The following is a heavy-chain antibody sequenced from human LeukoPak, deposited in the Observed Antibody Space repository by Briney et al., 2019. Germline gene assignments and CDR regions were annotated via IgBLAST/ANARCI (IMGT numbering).Heavy chain of an antibody. V-gene: IGHV1-18*01. D-gene: IGHD3-3*01. CDR1: GYTFTSYG. CDR3: ARDIPYYDFWSGQTQNFDY. Sequence: ASVTVSCKAPGYTFTSYGISWVRQAPGQGLEWMGWISAYNGNTNHAQKLQGRVTMTTDTSTSTAYMELRSLRSDDTAVYYCARDIPYYDFWSGQTQNFDYWGQGTLVTVSS. CDR2: ISAYNGNT. J-gene: IGHJ4*02.